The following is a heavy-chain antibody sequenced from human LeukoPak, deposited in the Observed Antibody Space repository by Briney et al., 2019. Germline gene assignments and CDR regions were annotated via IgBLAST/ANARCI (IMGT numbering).Heavy chain of an antibody. CDR3: AREWSRRPYYYYYGMDV. D-gene: IGHD2-15*01. CDR1: GFSFRNYA. J-gene: IGHJ6*02. CDR2: INTDGRIT. Sequence: GGSLRLSCVASGFSFRNYAIHWVRQAPGKGLEYVSVINTDGRITYYADSVKGRFTISRDNSKNTLYLQMNSLRAEDTAVYYCAREWSRRPYYYYYGMDVWGQGTTVTVSS. V-gene: IGHV3-64*02.